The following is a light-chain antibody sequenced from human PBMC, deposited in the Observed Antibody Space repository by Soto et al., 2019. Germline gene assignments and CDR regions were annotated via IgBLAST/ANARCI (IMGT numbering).Light chain of an antibody. Sequence: EIILTQSPATLSVSAGARATLSCRASQSVSPNLAWYQQRPGQAPRLLIYNVSTRATGVPARFSGSGSGTEFTLTISSLQSDDFAVYYCQQHNNWPPLTFGGRTKLEIK. J-gene: IGKJ4*01. CDR3: QQHNNWPPLT. CDR2: NVS. V-gene: IGKV3-15*01. CDR1: QSVSPN.